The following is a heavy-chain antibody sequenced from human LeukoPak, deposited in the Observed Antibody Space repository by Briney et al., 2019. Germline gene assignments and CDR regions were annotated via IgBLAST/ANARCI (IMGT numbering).Heavy chain of an antibody. J-gene: IGHJ4*02. V-gene: IGHV1-69*01. Sequence: GSSVKVSCKASGGTFSSYAISWVRQAPGQGLEWRGGIIPIFGTANYAQKFQGRVTITADESTSTAYMELSSLRSEDTAVYYCAGSRDGYNHMLVYWGQGTLVTVSS. D-gene: IGHD5-24*01. CDR2: IIPIFGTA. CDR3: AGSRDGYNHMLVY. CDR1: GGTFSSYA.